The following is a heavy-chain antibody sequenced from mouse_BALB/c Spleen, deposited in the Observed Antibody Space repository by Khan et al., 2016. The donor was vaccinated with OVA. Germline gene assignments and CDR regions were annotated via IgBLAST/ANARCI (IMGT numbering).Heavy chain of an antibody. CDR3: ARQPYYHYYLMDY. J-gene: IGHJ4*01. Sequence: VQLVESGPGLVAPSQSLSITCTISGFSLTNYGIHWVRQPPGKGLEWLVVIWSDGSTTYNSALKSRLSISKDNSKSQVFLKMHSLQIDDTAMYYDARQPYYHYYLMDYWGQGTSGTVSS. CDR1: GFSLTNYG. CDR2: IWSDGST. D-gene: IGHD2-10*01. V-gene: IGHV2-6-1*01.